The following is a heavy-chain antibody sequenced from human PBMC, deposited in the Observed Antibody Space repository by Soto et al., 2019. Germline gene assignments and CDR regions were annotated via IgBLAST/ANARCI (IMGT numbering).Heavy chain of an antibody. D-gene: IGHD3-3*01. CDR2: FDPEDGET. Sequence: ASVKVSCKVSGYTLTELSMHWVRQAPGKGLEWMGGFDPEDGETIYAQKFQGRVTMTEDTSTDTAYMELRSLRSDDTAVYYCARTSPYYDFWSGYYGPYYYGMDVWGQGTTVTVSS. V-gene: IGHV1-24*01. CDR3: ARTSPYYDFWSGYYGPYYYGMDV. J-gene: IGHJ6*02. CDR1: GYTLTELS.